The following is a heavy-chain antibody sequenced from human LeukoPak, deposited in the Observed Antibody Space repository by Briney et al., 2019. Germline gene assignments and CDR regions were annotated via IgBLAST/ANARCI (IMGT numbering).Heavy chain of an antibody. CDR2: INHSGST. CDR3: ARGMSSSSWYSFDY. CDR1: GGSFSGYY. J-gene: IGHJ4*02. D-gene: IGHD6-13*01. V-gene: IGHV4-34*01. Sequence: SETLSLTCAVYGGSFSGYYWSWIRQPPGKGLEWIGEINHSGSTNYNPSLKSRVTISVDTSKNQFSLKLSSVTAADTAVYYCARGMSSSSWYSFDYWGQGTLVTVSS.